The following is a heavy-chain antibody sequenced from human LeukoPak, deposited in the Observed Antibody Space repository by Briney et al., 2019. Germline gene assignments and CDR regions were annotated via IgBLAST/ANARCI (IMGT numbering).Heavy chain of an antibody. Sequence: SETLSLTCAVYGGSFSGYYWSWIRQPPGKGLEWIGEINHSGSTNYNPSLKSRVTISVDTSKNQFSLKLSSVTAADTAVYYCLYDIAAVGQYNWFDPWGQGTLVTVSS. J-gene: IGHJ5*02. CDR3: LYDIAAVGQYNWFDP. CDR2: INHSGST. V-gene: IGHV4-34*01. CDR1: GGSFSGYY. D-gene: IGHD6-13*01.